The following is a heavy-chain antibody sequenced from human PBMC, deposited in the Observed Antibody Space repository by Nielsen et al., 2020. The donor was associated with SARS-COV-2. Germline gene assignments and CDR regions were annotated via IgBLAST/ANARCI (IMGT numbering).Heavy chain of an antibody. CDR2: IWYDGSNK. Sequence: GGSMRLSSAASGLTFSSYGMHGVRQAPGKGLEWVSSIWYDGSNKYYADSVKGRFTISRDNSKNTLYLQMNSLRAEDTAVYYCARERSQGCDYWGQGTLVTVSS. CDR3: ARERSQGCDY. CDR1: GLTFSSYG. D-gene: IGHD4/OR15-4a*01. V-gene: IGHV3-33*01. J-gene: IGHJ4*02.